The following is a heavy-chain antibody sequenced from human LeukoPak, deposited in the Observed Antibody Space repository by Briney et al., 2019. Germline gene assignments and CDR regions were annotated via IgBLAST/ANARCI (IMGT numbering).Heavy chain of an antibody. J-gene: IGHJ5*02. CDR1: GYTLTELS. V-gene: IGHV1-24*01. CDR2: FDPEDGET. Sequence: ASVKVSCKVSGYTLTELSMHWVRQAPGKGLEWMGGFDPEDGETIYAQKFQGRVTMTEDTSTDTAYMELSSLRSEDTAVYYCATGAMYYDYVWGSYRYNWFDPWGQGTLVTVSS. D-gene: IGHD3-16*02. CDR3: ATGAMYYDYVWGSYRYNWFDP.